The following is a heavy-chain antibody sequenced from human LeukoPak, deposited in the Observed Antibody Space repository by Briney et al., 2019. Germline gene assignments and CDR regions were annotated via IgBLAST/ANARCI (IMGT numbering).Heavy chain of an antibody. D-gene: IGHD3-9*01. Sequence: GGSLRLSCAASGFTFSSYAMSWVRQAPGKGLEWVSAISGSGGSTYYADSVKGRFTISRDNSKNTLYLQMNSLRAEDTAVYYCAKDGTKDILTGYWFDPWGQGTLVTVSS. CDR3: AKDGTKDILTGYWFDP. CDR2: ISGSGGST. CDR1: GFTFSSYA. V-gene: IGHV3-23*01. J-gene: IGHJ5*02.